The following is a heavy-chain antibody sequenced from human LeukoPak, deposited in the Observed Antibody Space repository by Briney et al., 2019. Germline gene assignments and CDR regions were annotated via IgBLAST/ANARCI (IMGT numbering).Heavy chain of an antibody. V-gene: IGHV3-64*01. CDR2: ITGDGGTT. Sequence: GGSLRLSCAASGFTFRNYAMHWVRQAPGEGLEFVSAITGDGGTTYYARSVKDRFTISRDNSKNTLYLQMGSLRAEDMAVYYCARIYYDRGGHYYDYWGQGTLVTVSS. D-gene: IGHD3-22*01. CDR3: ARIYYDRGGHYYDY. CDR1: GFTFRNYA. J-gene: IGHJ4*02.